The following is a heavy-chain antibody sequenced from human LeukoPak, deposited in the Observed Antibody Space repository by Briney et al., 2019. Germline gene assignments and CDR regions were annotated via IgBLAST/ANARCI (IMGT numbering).Heavy chain of an antibody. CDR2: IKQDGSEK. D-gene: IGHD3-16*01. Sequence: GGSLRLSCAASGIIITSYWMSWVRQTPGKGLEWVANIKQDGSEKNYVDSVKGRFTIFRDNARDSLYLQMNSLRAEDTAVYYCASHSYGYNHWGQGTLVIVSS. CDR3: ASHSYGYNH. J-gene: IGHJ5*02. V-gene: IGHV3-7*01. CDR1: GIIITSYW.